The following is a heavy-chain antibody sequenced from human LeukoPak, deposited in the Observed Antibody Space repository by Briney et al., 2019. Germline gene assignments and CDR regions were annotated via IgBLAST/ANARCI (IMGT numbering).Heavy chain of an antibody. CDR3: ARVDYGGNLTPLFDY. CDR1: GITFPSAW. CDR2: IHYSGST. D-gene: IGHD4-23*01. J-gene: IGHJ4*02. Sequence: GSLRLSCEVSGITFPSAWMSWVRQAPGKGLEWIGYIHYSGSTDYNPSLKSRVTISVDTSTNQFSLKLTSVTAADTAVYYCARVDYGGNLTPLFDYWGQGNLVTVSP. V-gene: IGHV4-59*01.